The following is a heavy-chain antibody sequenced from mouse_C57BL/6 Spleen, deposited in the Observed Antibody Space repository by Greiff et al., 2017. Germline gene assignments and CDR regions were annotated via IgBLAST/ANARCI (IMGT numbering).Heavy chain of an antibody. J-gene: IGHJ1*03. Sequence: QVQLKESGPELVKPGASVKISCKASGYAFSSSWMNWVKQRPGKGLEWIGRIYPGDGDTNYNGKFKGKATLTADKSSSTAYMQLSSLTSEDSAVYFCARSMVTTPLYWYFDVWGTGTTVTVSS. CDR1: GYAFSSSW. D-gene: IGHD2-2*01. CDR3: ARSMVTTPLYWYFDV. V-gene: IGHV1-82*01. CDR2: IYPGDGDT.